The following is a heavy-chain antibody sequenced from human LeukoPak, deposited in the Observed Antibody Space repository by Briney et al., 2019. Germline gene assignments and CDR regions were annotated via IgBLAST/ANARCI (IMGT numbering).Heavy chain of an antibody. CDR2: ISSSGSTI. CDR3: ARDLATTGPLDY. D-gene: IGHD1-1*01. CDR1: GFTFSGYW. V-gene: IGHV3-48*04. J-gene: IGHJ4*02. Sequence: GGSLRLSCAASGFTFSGYWMTWVRQAPGKGLEWVSYISSSGSTIYYADSVKGRFTISRDNAKNSLYLQMNSLRAEDTAVYYCARDLATTGPLDYWGQGTLVTVSS.